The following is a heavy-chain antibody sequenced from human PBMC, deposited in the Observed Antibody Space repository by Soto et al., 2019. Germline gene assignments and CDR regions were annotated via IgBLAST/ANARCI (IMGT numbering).Heavy chain of an antibody. CDR2: IKEDGSER. Sequence: GGSLRLSCAASGFTFSNYWMSWVRQAPGKGLEWVANIKEDGSERNYVDSVKGRFTISRDNAENSLYLQMNSLGAEDTAVYYCASARHIGPWGQGTLVTVSS. J-gene: IGHJ5*02. CDR3: ASARHIGP. CDR1: GFTFSNYW. V-gene: IGHV3-7*01. D-gene: IGHD2-21*01.